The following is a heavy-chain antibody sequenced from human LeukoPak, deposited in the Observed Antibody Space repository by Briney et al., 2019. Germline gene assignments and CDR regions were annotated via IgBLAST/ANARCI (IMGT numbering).Heavy chain of an antibody. D-gene: IGHD1-14*01. CDR2: INPSGGST. V-gene: IGHV1-46*03. CDR1: GYTFTSYY. CDR3: ARGLVYTDDY. J-gene: IGHJ4*02. Sequence: ASVKVSCKASGYTFTSYYMHWVRQAPGQGLEWMGIINPSGGSTSYAQKFQGRVTMTRDTSISTAYMELSRLRSDDTAVYYCARGLVYTDDYWGQGTLVTVSS.